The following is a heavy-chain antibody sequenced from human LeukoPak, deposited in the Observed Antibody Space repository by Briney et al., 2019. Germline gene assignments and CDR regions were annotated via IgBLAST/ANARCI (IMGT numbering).Heavy chain of an antibody. CDR3: ASDWGGGPLSPSVYYFDY. D-gene: IGHD3-16*01. Sequence: PGGSLRLSCAASGFTFSDYYMGWIRQAPGKGLEWVSYISSSGSTIYYADSVKGRFTISRDNAKNSLYLQMNSLRAEDTAVYYCASDWGGGPLSPSVYYFDYWGQGTLVTVSS. CDR2: ISSSGSTI. V-gene: IGHV3-11*01. CDR1: GFTFSDYY. J-gene: IGHJ4*02.